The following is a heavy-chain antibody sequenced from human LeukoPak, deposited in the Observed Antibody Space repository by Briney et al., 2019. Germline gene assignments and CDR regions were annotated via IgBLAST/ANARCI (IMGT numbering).Heavy chain of an antibody. CDR1: GYTFTGYY. V-gene: IGHV1-2*04. CDR2: INPNSGGT. D-gene: IGHD2-15*01. Sequence: GASVKVSCKASGYTFTGYYIHWVRQAPGQGLEWMGWINPNSGGTNYAQKFQGWVTMTRDTSISTAYMELSRLRSDDTAVYYCARGYCSGGSCYFDYWGQGTLVTVSS. CDR3: ARGYCSGGSCYFDY. J-gene: IGHJ4*02.